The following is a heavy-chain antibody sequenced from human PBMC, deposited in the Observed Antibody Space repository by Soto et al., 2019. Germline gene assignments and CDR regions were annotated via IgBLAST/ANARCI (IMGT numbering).Heavy chain of an antibody. J-gene: IGHJ6*02. CDR3: ARGKEVYCSGGSCYSYYYGMDV. Sequence: TVKVSCKASGGTFSSYAISWVRQAPGQGLEWMGGIIPIFGTANYAQKFQGRVTITADKSTSTAYMELSSLRSEDTAVYYCARGKEVYCSGGSCYSYYYGMDVWGQGTTVTVSS. CDR1: GGTFSSYA. V-gene: IGHV1-69*06. CDR2: IIPIFGTA. D-gene: IGHD2-15*01.